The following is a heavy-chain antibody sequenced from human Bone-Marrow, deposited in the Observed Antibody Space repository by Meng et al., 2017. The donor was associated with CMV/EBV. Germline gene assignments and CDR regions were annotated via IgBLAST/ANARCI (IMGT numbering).Heavy chain of an antibody. CDR3: ARDSRIVVVPAAYDY. CDR1: GGSISSSSYY. D-gene: IGHD2-2*01. J-gene: IGHJ4*02. Sequence: SETLSLTCTVSGGSISSSSYYWGWIRQPPGKGLEWIGSIYYSGSTYYNPSLKSRVTISVDTSKNQFSLKLSSVTAADTAVYYCARDSRIVVVPAAYDYWGQGTLDTSPQ. V-gene: IGHV4-39*07. CDR2: IYYSGST.